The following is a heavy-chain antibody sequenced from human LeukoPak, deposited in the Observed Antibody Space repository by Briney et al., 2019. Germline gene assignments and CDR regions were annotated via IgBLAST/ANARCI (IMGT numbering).Heavy chain of an antibody. CDR1: GVTFSSDW. V-gene: IGHV3-7*03. Sequence: GGCLRLSCAASGVTFSSDWMSWVRQAPGKGVGWGANIKQDGSEKYYVDSVKGRFTISRDNAKNSLYLQMNSLRAEDTAVYYCARDGSTTADYDYVWGSYRYRDYFDYWGQGTLVTVSS. J-gene: IGHJ4*02. CDR2: IKQDGSEK. CDR3: ARDGSTTADYDYVWGSYRYRDYFDY. D-gene: IGHD3-16*02.